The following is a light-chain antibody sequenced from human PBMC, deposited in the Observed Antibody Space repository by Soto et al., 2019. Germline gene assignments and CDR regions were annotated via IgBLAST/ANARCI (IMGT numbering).Light chain of an antibody. V-gene: IGKV3-11*01. CDR1: QSVSSY. Sequence: EIVLTQSAATTSYSPGKRANLYCXASQSVSSYLAWYQQKPGQAPRLLIYDASNRATGIPARFSGSGSGTDFTLTISSLEPEDFAVYYCQQRSNWPPLFGQGTRLEIK. CDR2: DAS. J-gene: IGKJ5*01. CDR3: QQRSNWPPL.